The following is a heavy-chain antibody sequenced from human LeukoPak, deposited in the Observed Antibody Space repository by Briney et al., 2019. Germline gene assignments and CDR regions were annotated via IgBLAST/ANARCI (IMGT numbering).Heavy chain of an antibody. V-gene: IGHV1-8*01. CDR3: ARVSLGYCSGGTCYFQDH. Sequence: ASVKVSCKASGYTFTNYDINWVRRATGQGLEWMGWVNPNSGNTGYAQKFQGRVTMTRSTSISTAYMELSSLTSEDTAVYYCARVSLGYCSGGTCYFQDHWGQGTLVTVSS. CDR2: VNPNSGNT. CDR1: GYTFTNYD. J-gene: IGHJ4*02. D-gene: IGHD2-15*01.